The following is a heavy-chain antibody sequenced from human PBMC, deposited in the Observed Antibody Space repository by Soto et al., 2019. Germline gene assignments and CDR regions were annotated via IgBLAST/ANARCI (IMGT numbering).Heavy chain of an antibody. J-gene: IGHJ4*02. CDR2: VYYSGST. V-gene: IGHV4-59*02. CDR1: AHSGNRYY. Sequence: PSETLSLSGTVTAHSGNRYYWSWIRQPPGKCLECMGYVYYSGSTNYNPSLKSRVTISVDTSKNQISLRLKSVTAADTAVYYCARAETSGIHYFDYWGQGSLVTVSS. CDR3: ARAETSGIHYFDY. D-gene: IGHD6-13*01.